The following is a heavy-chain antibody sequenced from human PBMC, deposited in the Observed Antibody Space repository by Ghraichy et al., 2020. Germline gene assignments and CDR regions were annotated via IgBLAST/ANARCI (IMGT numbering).Heavy chain of an antibody. CDR3: AKGGYSLYYFDY. J-gene: IGHJ4*02. Sequence: GGSLRLSCAASGFTFSSYAINWVRQAPGKGLEWVSGISGSGGTTYYADSVKGRITISRDNSKNTLYLQMNSLRADDTAVFYCAKGGYSLYYFDYWGQGTLVTVSA. D-gene: IGHD4-23*01. CDR2: ISGSGGTT. V-gene: IGHV3-23*01. CDR1: GFTFSSYA.